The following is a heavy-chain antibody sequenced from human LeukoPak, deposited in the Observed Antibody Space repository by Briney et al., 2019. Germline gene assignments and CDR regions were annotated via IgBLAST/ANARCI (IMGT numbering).Heavy chain of an antibody. V-gene: IGHV3-23*01. J-gene: IGHJ4*02. D-gene: IGHD2-15*01. Sequence: GGSLRLSCAASGFTFSSYAMSWVRQAPGKGLDWASAISGSGGSTYYADSVKGRFTISRDNSKNTLYLQMNSLRAEDTAVYYCAKAKKYCSGGSCYYFDYWGQGTLVTVSS. CDR1: GFTFSSYA. CDR3: AKAKKYCSGGSCYYFDY. CDR2: ISGSGGST.